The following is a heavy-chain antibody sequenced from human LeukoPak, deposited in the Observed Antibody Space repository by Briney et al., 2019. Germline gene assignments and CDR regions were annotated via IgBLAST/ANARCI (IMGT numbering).Heavy chain of an antibody. J-gene: IGHJ4*02. CDR1: GFTFSSYA. D-gene: IGHD3-22*01. Sequence: HPGGSLRLSCAASGFTFSSYAMSWVRQAPGKGLEWVSAISGSGDSTYYADSVKGRFTISRDNSKNTLYLQMNSLRAEDTAVYYCAKSSSGYYYDSSGYPFYFDYWGQGTLVTVSS. CDR2: ISGSGDST. CDR3: AKSSSGYYYDSSGYPFYFDY. V-gene: IGHV3-23*01.